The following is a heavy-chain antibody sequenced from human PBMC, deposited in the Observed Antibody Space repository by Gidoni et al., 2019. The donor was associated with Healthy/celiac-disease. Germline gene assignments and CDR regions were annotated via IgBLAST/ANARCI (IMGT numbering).Heavy chain of an antibody. CDR3: ARVRQQLVYLDY. J-gene: IGHJ4*02. D-gene: IGHD6-13*01. Sequence: NPSQTLSLTCTVSGCSISSGGYYWSWIRQHPGKGLEWIGYIYYSGSTYYNPSLKSRVTISVDTSKNQFSLKLSSVTAADTAVYYCARVRQQLVYLDYWGQGTLVTVSS. CDR2: IYYSGST. CDR1: GCSISSGGYY. V-gene: IGHV4-31*03.